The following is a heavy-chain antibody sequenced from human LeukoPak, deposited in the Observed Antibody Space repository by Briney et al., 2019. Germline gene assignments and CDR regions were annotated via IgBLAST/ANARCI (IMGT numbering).Heavy chain of an antibody. D-gene: IGHD2-21*02. CDR3: ARVVSRLPNYFDY. CDR2: IYHSGST. V-gene: IGHV4-34*01. J-gene: IGHJ4*02. CDR1: GGSFSGYY. Sequence: SETLSLTCAVYGGSFSGYYWSWIRQPPGKGLEWIGYIYHSGSTYYNLSLKSRVTISVDRSKNQFSLKLSSVTAADTAAYYCARVVSRLPNYFDYWGQGTLVTVSS.